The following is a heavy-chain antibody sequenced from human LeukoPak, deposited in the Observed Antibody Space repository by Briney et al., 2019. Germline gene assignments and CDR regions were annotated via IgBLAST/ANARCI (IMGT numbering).Heavy chain of an antibody. D-gene: IGHD2-15*01. Sequence: GGSLRLSCAASGFTFSGYSMNWVHQAPGKGLEWVSPISSSSSYIYYADSVKGRFTISRDNAKNSLYLQMNSLRAEDTAVYYCARDPSTVVVRAATSPYSGQGTLVTVSS. V-gene: IGHV3-21*01. CDR3: ARDPSTVVVRAATSPY. CDR1: GFTFSGYS. J-gene: IGHJ4*02. CDR2: ISSSSSYI.